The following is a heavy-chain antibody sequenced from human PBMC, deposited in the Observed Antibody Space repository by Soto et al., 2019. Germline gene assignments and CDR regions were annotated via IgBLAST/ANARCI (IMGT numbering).Heavy chain of an antibody. CDR1: GYTFTSYY. J-gene: IGHJ3*02. V-gene: IGHV1-46*01. CDR2: INPSGGST. D-gene: IGHD3-22*01. CDR3: ARDWYYYDSSGSGDI. Sequence: GASVKVSCKASGYTFTSYYMHWVRQAPGQGLEWMGIINPSGGSTSYAQKFQGRVTTTRDTSTSTVYMELSSLRSEDTAVYYCARDWYYYDSSGSGDIWGQGTMVTVSS.